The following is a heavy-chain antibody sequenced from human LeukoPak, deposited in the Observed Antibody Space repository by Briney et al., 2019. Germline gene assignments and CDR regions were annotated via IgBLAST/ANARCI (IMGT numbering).Heavy chain of an antibody. CDR3: ARDLGDYGDYYYYFDY. D-gene: IGHD4-17*01. J-gene: IGHJ4*02. V-gene: IGHV3-48*04. Sequence: GGSLRLSCAASGFTFSSYSMNWVRQAPGKGLEWVSYISSSSTIYYADSVKGRFTISRDNAKNSLYLQMNSLRAEDTAVYYCARDLGDYGDYYYYFDYWGQGTLVTVSS. CDR1: GFTFSSYS. CDR2: ISSSSTI.